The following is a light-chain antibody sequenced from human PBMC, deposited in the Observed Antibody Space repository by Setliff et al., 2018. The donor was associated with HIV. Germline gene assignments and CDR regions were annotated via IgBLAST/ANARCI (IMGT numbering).Light chain of an antibody. CDR1: QSINTY. Sequence: DIQMTQSPSSLSASVGDRVTITCRASQSINTYLNWYQQKPGKAPKLLIYAASSLQSGVPSRFSGSGSGTDFTLTINSLQPEDFATYYCQQSYSTPRTFGQGTKV. J-gene: IGKJ1*01. V-gene: IGKV1-39*01. CDR2: AAS. CDR3: QQSYSTPRT.